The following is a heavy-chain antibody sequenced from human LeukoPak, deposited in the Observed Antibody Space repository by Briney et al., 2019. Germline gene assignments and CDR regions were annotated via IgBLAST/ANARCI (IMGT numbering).Heavy chain of an antibody. D-gene: IGHD3-22*01. CDR3: ARDRNYYDSSGYYDFPDAFDI. J-gene: IGHJ3*02. CDR2: IWYDGSNK. CDR1: GFTFSSYG. Sequence: PGGSLRLSCAASGFTFSSYGMHWVRQAPGKGLEWVAVIWYDGSNKYYADSVKGRFTISRDNSKNTLYLQMNSLRAEDTAVYYCARDRNYYDSSGYYDFPDAFDIWGQGTMVTVSS. V-gene: IGHV3-33*01.